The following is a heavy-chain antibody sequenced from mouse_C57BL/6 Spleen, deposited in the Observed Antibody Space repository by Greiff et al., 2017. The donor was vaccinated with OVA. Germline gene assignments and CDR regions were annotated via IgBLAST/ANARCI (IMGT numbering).Heavy chain of an antibody. CDR3: ARGGSSLWYFDV. J-gene: IGHJ1*03. V-gene: IGHV1-69*01. CDR1: GYTFTSYW. D-gene: IGHD1-1*01. Sequence: VQLQQPGAELVMPGASVKLSCKASGYTFTSYWMHWVKQRPGQGLEWIGEIDTSDSYTNYNQKFKGKSTLTVDKSSSTAYMQLSSLTSEDSAVYYCARGGSSLWYFDVWGTGTTVTVSS. CDR2: IDTSDSYT.